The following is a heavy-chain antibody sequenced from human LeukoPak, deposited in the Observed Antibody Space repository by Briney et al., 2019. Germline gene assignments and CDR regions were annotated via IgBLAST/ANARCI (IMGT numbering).Heavy chain of an antibody. CDR2: IWYDGSNK. Sequence: PGGSLRLSCAASGFTFSSYGMHWVRQAPGKGLEWVAVIWYDGSNKYYADSVKGRFTISRDNSKNTLYLQMNSLRAEDTAVYYCARAIQQLPSDYWGQGTLVTVSS. CDR3: ARAIQQLPSDY. J-gene: IGHJ4*02. CDR1: GFTFSSYG. V-gene: IGHV3-33*01. D-gene: IGHD5-18*01.